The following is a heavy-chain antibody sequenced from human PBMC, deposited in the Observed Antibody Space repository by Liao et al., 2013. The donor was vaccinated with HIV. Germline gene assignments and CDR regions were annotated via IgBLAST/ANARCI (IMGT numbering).Heavy chain of an antibody. Sequence: QVQLQESGPGLVNLSETLSLTCTVSGGSVSSYYWSWIRLAAGKGLEDIGRFYISGSSNYNPSLKSRVAMSLDTSDNHFSLTLRSATAADTAVYYCARAGGRYAGFDIWGQGTMVTVSS. CDR3: ARAGGRYAGFDI. CDR1: GGSVSSYY. D-gene: IGHD3-16*01. CDR2: FYISGSS. J-gene: IGHJ3*02. V-gene: IGHV4-4*07.